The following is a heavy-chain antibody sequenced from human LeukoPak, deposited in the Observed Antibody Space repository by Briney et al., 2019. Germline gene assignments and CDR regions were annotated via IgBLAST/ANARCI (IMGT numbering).Heavy chain of an antibody. V-gene: IGHV3-66*01. CDR2: IYSGGST. D-gene: IGHD6-13*01. CDR3: AREFKSIAAAGRSFDY. Sequence: GRSLRLSCAASGFTVSSNYMSWVRQAPGKGLEWVSVIYSGGSTYYADSVKGRFTISRDNSKNTLYLQMNSLRAEDTAVYYCAREFKSIAAAGRSFDYWGQGTLVTVSS. J-gene: IGHJ4*02. CDR1: GFTVSSNY.